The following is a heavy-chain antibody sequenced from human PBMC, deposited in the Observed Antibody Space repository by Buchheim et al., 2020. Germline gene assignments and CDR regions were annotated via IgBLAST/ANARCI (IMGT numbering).Heavy chain of an antibody. Sequence: EVQLLESGGGLVQPGGSLRLSCAASGFIFSSYLMTWVRQAPGKGLECVATITGSGDSTYYADSVKGRFTISRDNSKNTLYLQMNSLRAEDTAVYYCANRFDQRYFDYWGQGTL. CDR2: ITGSGDST. CDR1: GFIFSSYL. J-gene: IGHJ4*02. V-gene: IGHV3-23*01. CDR3: ANRFDQRYFDY. D-gene: IGHD2-2*01.